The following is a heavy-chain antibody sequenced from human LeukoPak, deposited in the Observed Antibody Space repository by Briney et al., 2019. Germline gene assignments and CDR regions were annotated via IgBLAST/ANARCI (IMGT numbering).Heavy chain of an antibody. V-gene: IGHV3-7*01. J-gene: IGHJ4*02. CDR3: ARDFRSLEDY. CDR1: GFTFRSYW. D-gene: IGHD3-3*01. CDR2: INQDGSEK. Sequence: GGSLRLSCTASGFTFRSYWMSWVRQAPGKGLEWVANINQDGSEKKYVDSLKGRFTISRDNAKNSLYLQMNSLRAEDTAVYYCARDFRSLEDYWGQGTLVTVSS.